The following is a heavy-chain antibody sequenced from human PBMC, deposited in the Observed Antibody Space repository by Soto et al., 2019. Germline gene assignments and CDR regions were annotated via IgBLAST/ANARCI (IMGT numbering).Heavy chain of an antibody. Sequence: ASVKVSRKASGYTFTGYYMHWVRQAPGQGLEWMGWINPNSGGTNYAQKFQGWVTMTRDTSISTAYMELSRLRSDDTAVYYCARTGLWFGELPSYPFDIWGQGTMVIVSS. J-gene: IGHJ3*02. CDR1: GYTFTGYY. CDR3: ARTGLWFGELPSYPFDI. D-gene: IGHD3-10*01. V-gene: IGHV1-2*04. CDR2: INPNSGGT.